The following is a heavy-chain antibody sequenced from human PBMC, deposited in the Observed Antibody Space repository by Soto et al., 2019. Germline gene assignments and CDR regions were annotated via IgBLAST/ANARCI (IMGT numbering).Heavy chain of an antibody. Sequence: QVQLVESGGGVVQPGRSLRLSCAASGFTFSSYAMHWVRQAPGKGLEWVAVISYDGSNKYYADSVKGRFTISRDNSKNTLYLQMNSLRAEDTAVYYCARDLWIVLVPAPASILGIGWNYGMDVWGQGTTVTVSS. V-gene: IGHV3-30-3*01. CDR1: GFTFSSYA. CDR3: ARDLWIVLVPAPASILGIGWNYGMDV. D-gene: IGHD2-2*01. J-gene: IGHJ6*02. CDR2: ISYDGSNK.